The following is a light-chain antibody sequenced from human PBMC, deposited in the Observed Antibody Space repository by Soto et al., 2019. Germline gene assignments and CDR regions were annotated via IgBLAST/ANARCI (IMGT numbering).Light chain of an antibody. Sequence: QSVLTQPPSVSAAPGQKVTISCSGSSSNIGNNYVSWYQQLPGTAPKVLIYDNNKRPSGIPDRFSGSKSGTSATLAITGLQTGDEADYYCGTWDSSLSAVVFGAGTKLTV. V-gene: IGLV1-51*01. CDR2: DNN. J-gene: IGLJ2*01. CDR3: GTWDSSLSAVV. CDR1: SSNIGNNY.